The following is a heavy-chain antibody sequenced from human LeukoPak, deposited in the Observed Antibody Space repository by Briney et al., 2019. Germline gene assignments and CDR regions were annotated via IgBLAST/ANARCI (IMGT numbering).Heavy chain of an antibody. Sequence: GASVKVSCKASGYTLTNYGISWVRQAPGQGLEWMGWISIYNGNTDYAQKLRGRVTMTTDTSTSTAYMELRSLRSDDTAVYYCARITYDFWSGYYMPDDPWGQGTPVTVSS. V-gene: IGHV1-18*01. D-gene: IGHD3-3*01. CDR2: ISIYNGNT. CDR3: ARITYDFWSGYYMPDDP. J-gene: IGHJ5*02. CDR1: GYTLTNYG.